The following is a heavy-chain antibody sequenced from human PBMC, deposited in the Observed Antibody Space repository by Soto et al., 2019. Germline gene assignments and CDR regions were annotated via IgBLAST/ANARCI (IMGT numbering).Heavy chain of an antibody. CDR2: INPSGGST. J-gene: IGHJ3*02. V-gene: IGHV1-46*01. Sequence: GASVKVSCKASGYTFTSYYMHWVRQAPGQGLEWMGIINPSGGSTSYAQKFQGRVTMTRDKSTSTVYMELSSLRSEDTAVYYCASPIGPDAFDIWGQGTMVTVSS. CDR1: GYTFTSYY. CDR3: ASPIGPDAFDI.